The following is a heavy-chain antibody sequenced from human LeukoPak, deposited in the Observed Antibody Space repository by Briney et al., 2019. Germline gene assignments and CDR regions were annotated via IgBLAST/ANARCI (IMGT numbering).Heavy chain of an antibody. CDR1: GFTFSSYS. V-gene: IGHV3-21*01. CDR2: ISSSSTYI. J-gene: IGHJ3*02. Sequence: GGSLRLSCAASGFTFSSYSMNWVRQAPGKGLEWVSSISSSSTYIYYADSVNGRFTISRDNAKNSLHLQMNSLRAEDTAVYYCARNRYGSSLDAFDIWGQGTVVTVSS. D-gene: IGHD6-13*01. CDR3: ARNRYGSSLDAFDI.